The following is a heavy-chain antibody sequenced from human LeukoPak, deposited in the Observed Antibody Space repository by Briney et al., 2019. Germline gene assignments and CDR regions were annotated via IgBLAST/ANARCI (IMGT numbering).Heavy chain of an antibody. CDR3: AKDRYSNYGNWFDP. J-gene: IGHJ5*02. Sequence: TGGSLRLSCVASGFNFSDYAMNWVRQAPGKGLEWVSAIRGSGGTTHYADSVKGRFAISRDNSKNTLSLQMSHLRHEETARYYCAKDRYSNYGNWFDPWGQGTQVTVFS. CDR1: GFNFSDYA. V-gene: IGHV3-23*01. D-gene: IGHD4-11*01. CDR2: IRGSGGTT.